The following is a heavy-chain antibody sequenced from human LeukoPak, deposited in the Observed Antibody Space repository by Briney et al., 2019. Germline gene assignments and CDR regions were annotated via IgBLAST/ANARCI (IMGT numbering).Heavy chain of an antibody. V-gene: IGHV5-51*01. CDR3: ARLSGYPSAEYFQH. Sequence: KRGESLKISCKGCGYSYTRLWSLCARHVPGKGLEWMGIIYPGDSDTRYSPSFQAQVTISADKSISTAYLQWSSLKAWDTAMYYCARLSGYPSAEYFQHWGQGTLVTVSS. CDR1: GYSYTRLW. CDR2: IYPGDSDT. D-gene: IGHD3-10*01. J-gene: IGHJ1*01.